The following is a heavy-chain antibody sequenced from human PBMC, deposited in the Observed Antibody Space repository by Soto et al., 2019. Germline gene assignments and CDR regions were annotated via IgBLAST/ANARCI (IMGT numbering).Heavy chain of an antibody. Sequence: QITLKESGPTLVKPTQPLTLTCTFSGLSLSTSGVGVGWIRQPPGKALKWLALLYWNEDKRYSPSLTSRVTTTKDTSKNQVVLTMTNMHPVDTATYDCAHSCPLTYYDILTGYYTFAYWGQGVLVTVSS. V-gene: IGHV2-5*01. CDR2: LYWNEDK. CDR1: GLSLSTSGVG. D-gene: IGHD3-9*01. CDR3: AHSCPLTYYDILTGYYTFAY. J-gene: IGHJ4*02.